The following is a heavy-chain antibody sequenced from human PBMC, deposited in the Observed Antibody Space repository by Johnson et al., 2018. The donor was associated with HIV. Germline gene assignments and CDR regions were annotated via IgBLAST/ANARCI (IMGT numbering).Heavy chain of an antibody. CDR1: GFTFNNYG. V-gene: IGHV3-66*01. J-gene: IGHJ3*02. CDR2: IYSGGRT. D-gene: IGHD3-10*01. CDR3: ARELYFYGSGSYYDI. Sequence: VQLVESGGGVVQAGRSLRLSCAASGFTFNNYGMHWVRQATGKGLEWVSVIYSGGRTYYADSVKGRFTISRDNSKNTLYLQMNSLRAEDTAVYFCARELYFYGSGSYYDIWGQGTMVTVSS.